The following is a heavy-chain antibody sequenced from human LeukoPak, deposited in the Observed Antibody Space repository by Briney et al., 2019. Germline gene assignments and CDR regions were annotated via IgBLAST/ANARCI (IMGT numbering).Heavy chain of an antibody. D-gene: IGHD3-10*01. J-gene: IGHJ4*02. CDR3: AKGAPDYYGSGSYVDY. Sequence: PGGSVRLSCAASGFTFSSYDMSWVRQAPGKGLEWVSAISGSGGSTYYADSVKGRFTISRDNSKNTLYLQMNSLRAEDTAVYYCAKGAPDYYGSGSYVDYWGQGTLVTVSS. V-gene: IGHV3-23*01. CDR2: ISGSGGST. CDR1: GFTFSSYD.